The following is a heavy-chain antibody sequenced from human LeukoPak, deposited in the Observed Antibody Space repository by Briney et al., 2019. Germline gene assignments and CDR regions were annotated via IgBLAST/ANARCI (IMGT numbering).Heavy chain of an antibody. CDR3: ARLYGYNFAVSRKYFDY. D-gene: IGHD5-24*01. CDR2: IYYSGST. V-gene: IGHV4-39*01. CDR1: GGSISSSSYY. J-gene: IGHJ4*02. Sequence: SETLSLTCTVSGGSISSSSYYWGWIRQPPGKGLEWIGSIYYSGSTYYNPSLKSRVTISVDTSKNQFSLKLSSVTAADTAVYYCARLYGYNFAVSRKYFDYWGQGTLATVSS.